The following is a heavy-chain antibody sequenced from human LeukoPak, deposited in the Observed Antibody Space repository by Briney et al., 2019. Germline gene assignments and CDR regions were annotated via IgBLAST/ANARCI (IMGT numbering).Heavy chain of an antibody. CDR1: GYTFTSYG. Sequence: ASVKVSCKASGYTFTSYGISWVRQAPGQGLEWMGWISAYNGNTNYAQKLQGRVTITTDTSTSTAYMELRSLRSDDTAVYYCARDHSVGDYYYYGMDVWGQGATVTVSS. D-gene: IGHD2-21*01. J-gene: IGHJ6*02. V-gene: IGHV1-18*01. CDR2: ISAYNGNT. CDR3: ARDHSVGDYYYYGMDV.